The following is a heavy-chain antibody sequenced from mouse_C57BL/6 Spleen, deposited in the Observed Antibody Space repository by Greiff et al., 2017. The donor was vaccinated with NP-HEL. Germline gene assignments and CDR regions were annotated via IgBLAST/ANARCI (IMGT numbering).Heavy chain of an antibody. CDR1: GYAFSSSW. D-gene: IGHD1-1*01. J-gene: IGHJ2*01. Sequence: QVQLKESGPELVKPGASVKISCKASGYAFSSSWMNWVKQRPGKGLEWIGRIYPGDGDTNYNGKFKGKATLTADKSSSTAYMQLSSLTSEDSAVYFCARSTADYDGSSEGGDYFDYWGQGTTLTVSS. CDR3: ARSTADYDGSSEGGDYFDY. V-gene: IGHV1-82*01. CDR2: IYPGDGDT.